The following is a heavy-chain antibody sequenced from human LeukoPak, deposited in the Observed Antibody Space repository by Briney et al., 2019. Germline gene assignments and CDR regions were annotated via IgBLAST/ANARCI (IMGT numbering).Heavy chain of an antibody. CDR2: VDPEDGET. J-gene: IGHJ4*02. CDR1: GYTFTDYY. D-gene: IGHD2-2*02. CDR3: ATVGYCSSTSCYTGAYFDY. V-gene: IGHV1-69-2*01. Sequence: ASVKISCKASGYTFTDYYMHWVQQAPGKGLEWMGRVDPEDGETIYAEKFQGRVTITADTSTDTAYMELSSLRSEDTAVYYCATVGYCSSTSCYTGAYFDYWGQGTLVTVSS.